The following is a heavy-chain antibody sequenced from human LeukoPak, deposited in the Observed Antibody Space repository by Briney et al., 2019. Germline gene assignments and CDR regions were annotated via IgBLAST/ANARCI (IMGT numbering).Heavy chain of an antibody. V-gene: IGHV3-33*01. CDR3: ARVSPPMATSWYYYYGMDV. D-gene: IGHD5-24*01. CDR2: IWYDGSNK. CDR1: GFTFSSYG. Sequence: GGSLRLSCAASGFTFSSYGMHWVRQAPGKGLEWVAVIWYDGSNKYNADSVKGRFTISRDNSKNTLYLQMNSLRAEDTAVYYCARVSPPMATSWYYYYGMDVWGQGTTVTVSS. J-gene: IGHJ6*02.